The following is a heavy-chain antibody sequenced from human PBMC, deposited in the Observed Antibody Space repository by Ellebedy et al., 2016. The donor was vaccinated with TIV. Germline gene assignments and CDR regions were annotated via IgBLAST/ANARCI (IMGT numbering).Heavy chain of an antibody. V-gene: IGHV4-34*01. CDR3: ARVGSGIPPDY. D-gene: IGHD3-10*01. Sequence: LETLSLTXAVYGGSFSGYYWSWIRQPPGKGLEWIGEINHSGSTNYNPSLKSRVTISVDTSKNQFSLKLSSVTAADTAVYYCARVGSGIPPDYWGQGTLVTVSS. CDR1: GGSFSGYY. J-gene: IGHJ4*02. CDR2: INHSGST.